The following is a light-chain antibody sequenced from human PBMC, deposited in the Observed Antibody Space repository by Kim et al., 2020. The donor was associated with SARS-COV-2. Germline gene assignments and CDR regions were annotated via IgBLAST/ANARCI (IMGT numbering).Light chain of an antibody. CDR1: QSVSSSY. CDR2: GAS. Sequence: SPGERATLSCMASQSVSSSYLAWYQQKPGQAPRVLIYGASSRATGIPDRFSGSGSGTDFTLTISRLEPEDFAVYYCQQYGSSPWTFGQGTKVDIK. CDR3: QQYGSSPWT. J-gene: IGKJ1*01. V-gene: IGKV3-20*01.